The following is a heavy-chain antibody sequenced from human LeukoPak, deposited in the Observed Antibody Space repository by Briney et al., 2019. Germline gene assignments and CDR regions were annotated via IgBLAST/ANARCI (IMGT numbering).Heavy chain of an antibody. D-gene: IGHD6-6*01. J-gene: IGHJ4*02. V-gene: IGHV3-48*03. CDR1: GFTFSNFE. CDR2: VSGRGTTK. CDR3: AAVEYTSVDY. Sequence: GGSLRLSCAASGFTFSNFEINWVRQAPGKGLEWVSYVSGRGTTKYYTGSVEGRFTISRDNAKNSVYLQMNSLRVEDTAVYYCAAVEYTSVDYWGQGTLVTVPS.